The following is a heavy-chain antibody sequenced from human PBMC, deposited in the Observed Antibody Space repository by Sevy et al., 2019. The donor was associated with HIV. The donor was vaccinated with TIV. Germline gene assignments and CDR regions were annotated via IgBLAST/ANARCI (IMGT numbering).Heavy chain of an antibody. CDR1: RFTFSNYA. D-gene: IGHD2-2*01. J-gene: IGHJ6*02. CDR2: ISRSGGST. Sequence: GGCLRLSCAASRFTFSNYAMSWVRQAPGKGLEWVSSISRSGGSTYYADSVKGRFTISRDNSKNTLYLQMNRLRAEDTAVYYCAKVDVVVPVADYGMDVWGQGTTVTVSS. CDR3: AKVDVVVPVADYGMDV. V-gene: IGHV3-23*01.